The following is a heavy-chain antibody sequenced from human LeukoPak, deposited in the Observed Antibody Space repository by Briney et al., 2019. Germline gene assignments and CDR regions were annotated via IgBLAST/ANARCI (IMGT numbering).Heavy chain of an antibody. J-gene: IGHJ4*02. V-gene: IGHV3-23*01. CDR2: ISGSGGST. CDR3: AKDGSANYYGSGSYPSDY. CDR1: GFSFSSYA. D-gene: IGHD3-10*01. Sequence: GGSLRLSCAASGFSFSSYAMHWVRQAPGKGLEWVSGISGSGGSTYYADSVKGRFTISRDNSKNTLYLQVNSLRAEDTAIYYCAKDGSANYYGSGSYPSDYWGQGTLVTVSS.